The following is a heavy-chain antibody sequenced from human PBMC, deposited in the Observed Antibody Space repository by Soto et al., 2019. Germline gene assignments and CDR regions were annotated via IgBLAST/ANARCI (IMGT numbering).Heavy chain of an antibody. V-gene: IGHV4-59*01. CDR3: ARVGSGSFDY. D-gene: IGHD3-22*01. Sequence: SETLSLTCTVSGGSISTYYWSWIRQPPGKGLEWIGYIYYSGNTNSNPSLKSRITMSVDTSKNQFSLKLSSVTAADTAVYYCARVGSGSFDYWGQGTLVTSPQ. J-gene: IGHJ4*02. CDR1: GGSISTYY. CDR2: IYYSGNT.